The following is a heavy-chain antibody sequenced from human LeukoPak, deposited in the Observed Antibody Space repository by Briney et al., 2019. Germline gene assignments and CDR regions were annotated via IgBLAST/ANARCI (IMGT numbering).Heavy chain of an antibody. CDR2: INKNGDSA. CDR1: GLTFDDYY. V-gene: IGHV3-23*01. CDR3: AKDIHNWGSDY. Sequence: GGSLSLSCVASGLTFDDYYMSWVRQAPGAGLEWVSGINKNGDSAYYADSVKGRFTISRDNSKNTLFLQINSLRAEDTAIYYCAKDIHNWGSDYWGQGTLVTVSS. D-gene: IGHD3-16*01. J-gene: IGHJ4*02.